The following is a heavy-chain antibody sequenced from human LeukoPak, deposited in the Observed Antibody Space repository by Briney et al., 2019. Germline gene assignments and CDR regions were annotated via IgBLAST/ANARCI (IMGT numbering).Heavy chain of an antibody. J-gene: IGHJ4*02. CDR2: IKSKTDGETT. CDR1: GFTFSNTW. CDR3: TTDATDGVY. V-gene: IGHV3-15*01. D-gene: IGHD2-15*01. Sequence: GGSLRLSCAASGFTFSNTWMNWVRQAPGKGLEWVGRIKSKTDGETTDYAAPVKGRFTISRDDSKNTLYLQMNSLKTEDTAVYYCTTDATDGVYWGQGTLVTVSS.